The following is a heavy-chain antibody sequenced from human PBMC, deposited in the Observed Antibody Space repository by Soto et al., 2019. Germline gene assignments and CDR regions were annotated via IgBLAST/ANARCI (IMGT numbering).Heavy chain of an antibody. Sequence: SETLSLTCTVSGVSISSYYWSWIRQPPGKGLEWIGYIYYSGSTNYNPSLKSRVTISVDTSKNQFSLKLSSVTAADTAVYYCARSDGRYGGQGTLVTVS. J-gene: IGHJ4*02. V-gene: IGHV4-59*01. CDR3: ARSDGRY. CDR2: IYYSGST. CDR1: GVSISSYY.